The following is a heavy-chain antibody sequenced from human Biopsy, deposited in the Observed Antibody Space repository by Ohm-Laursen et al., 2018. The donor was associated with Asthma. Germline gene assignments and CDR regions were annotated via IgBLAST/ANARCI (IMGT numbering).Heavy chain of an antibody. CDR2: ISYDGNHK. D-gene: IGHD5-12*01. V-gene: IGHV3-30*18. CDR1: GFMFRSFG. Sequence: SLRLSCAASGFMFRSFGMHWVRQAPGKGLEWVAVISYDGNHKFYEDSVKGRFTISRDNSKNTLYLQMNSLGTEDTAVYYCAKRRGYSGHDNDYWGQGTLVIVSS. J-gene: IGHJ4*02. CDR3: AKRRGYSGHDNDY.